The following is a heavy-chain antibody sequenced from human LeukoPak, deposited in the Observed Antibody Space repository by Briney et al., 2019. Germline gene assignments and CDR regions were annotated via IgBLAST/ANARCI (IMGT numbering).Heavy chain of an antibody. CDR2: IYSTGST. CDR3: ARVNAATNDP. CDR1: GGSISSYY. J-gene: IGHJ5*02. Sequence: SETLSLTCTVSGGSISSYYWSWIRQPAGKGLEWIGRIYSTGSTNYNPSLKSRVTMSVDTSKNQFSLRLRSVTAADTAVYYCARVNAATNDPWGPGTLVTVSS. V-gene: IGHV4-4*07. D-gene: IGHD2-15*01.